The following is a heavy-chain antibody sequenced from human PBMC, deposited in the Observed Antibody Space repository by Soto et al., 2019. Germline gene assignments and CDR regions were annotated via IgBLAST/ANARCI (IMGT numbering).Heavy chain of an antibody. CDR3: AREFSNSPEAFDY. D-gene: IGHD1-1*01. V-gene: IGHV4-61*01. Sequence: WETLSRTCTVSGGSGNSDYYYWTWIRQPPRKGLEWIGYIYSSGRTNYNPSLASRLAMSVNTSRNQFSLRLSSVTAADTAVFYCAREFSNSPEAFDYWRQGAPVTVSS. CDR2: IYSSGRT. J-gene: IGHJ4*02. CDR1: GGSGNSDYYY.